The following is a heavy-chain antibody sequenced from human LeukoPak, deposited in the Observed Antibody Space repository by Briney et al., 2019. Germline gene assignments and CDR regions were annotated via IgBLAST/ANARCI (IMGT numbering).Heavy chain of an antibody. V-gene: IGHV5-51*01. Sequence: GASLKISCKGSGYSFTTNWIGWVRQMPGTRLEWLGIICPGDSDTRYSPYFQGQVTISADKSITTAYLQWSSLKASDTAMYYCARHPPGWYSIVDDWGQGTLVTVSS. D-gene: IGHD6-19*01. J-gene: IGHJ4*02. CDR2: ICPGDSDT. CDR3: ARHPPGWYSIVDD. CDR1: GYSFTTNW.